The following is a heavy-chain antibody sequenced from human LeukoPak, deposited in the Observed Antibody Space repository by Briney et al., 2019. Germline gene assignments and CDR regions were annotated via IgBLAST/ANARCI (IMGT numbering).Heavy chain of an antibody. CDR2: ISSSASTT. CDR3: ARVSYSSSYYFDY. V-gene: IGHV3-11*04. CDR1: GSTFTNAW. J-gene: IGHJ4*02. D-gene: IGHD6-6*01. Sequence: KPGGSLRLSCAASGSTFTNAWMSWVRQAPGKGLEWVSYISSSASTTHYADSVTGRFTISRDNAKNSLYLQVNSLKAEDTAVYYCARVSYSSSYYFDYWGQGTLVTVSS.